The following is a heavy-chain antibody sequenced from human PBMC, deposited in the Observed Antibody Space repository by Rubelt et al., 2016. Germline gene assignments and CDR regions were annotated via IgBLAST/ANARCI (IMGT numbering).Heavy chain of an antibody. J-gene: IGHJ4*02. Sequence: AMHWVRQAPGQRLEWMGWINAGNGNTKYSQKFQGRVTITRDTSASTAYMELSSLRSEDTAVYYCARDFVDTAMVTDGYFDYWGQGTLVTVSS. CDR3: ARDFVDTAMVTDGYFDY. V-gene: IGHV1-3*01. CDR2: INAGNGNT. CDR1: A. D-gene: IGHD5-18*01.